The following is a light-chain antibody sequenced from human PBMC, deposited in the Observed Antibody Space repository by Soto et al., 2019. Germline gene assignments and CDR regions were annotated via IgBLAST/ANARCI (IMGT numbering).Light chain of an antibody. CDR1: ESISGW. CDR3: QHYKMYSPWT. Sequence: DIEMTQSPSTLSASIGDGVTITCRASESISGWLAWYQQQPGKAPKLLIYDASNLESGVPSRFSGSGSGTEFTLTISSLQPDDFATYYCQHYKMYSPWTFGQGTKVDNK. V-gene: IGKV1-5*01. J-gene: IGKJ1*01. CDR2: DAS.